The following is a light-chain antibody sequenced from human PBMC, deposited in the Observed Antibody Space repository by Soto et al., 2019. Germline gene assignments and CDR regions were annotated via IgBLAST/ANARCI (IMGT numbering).Light chain of an antibody. V-gene: IGKV3D-15*01. J-gene: IGKJ4*01. Sequence: EIVMTQSPATLSVSPGERATLSCRASQSVNIYLAWYQQKPGQAPRLLIFGATYRATGIPARFSGSGSGTEFNLTISSLQSEDFGVYFCQQYDDWLRLTFGGGTKLDIK. CDR2: GAT. CDR1: QSVNIY. CDR3: QQYDDWLRLT.